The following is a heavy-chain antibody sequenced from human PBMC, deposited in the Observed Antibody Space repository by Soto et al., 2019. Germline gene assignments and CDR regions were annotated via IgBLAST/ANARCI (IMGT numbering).Heavy chain of an antibody. CDR1: GYTFTSYA. Sequence: QVQLVQSGAEVKKPGASVKVSCKASGYTFTSYAMHWVRQAPGQRLEWMGWINAGNGNTKYSQKFQGRVTITRDTSASTAYMELSSLRSEDTAVYYCARYRQQWLADGNRYYFDYWGQGTLVTVSS. CDR2: INAGNGNT. J-gene: IGHJ4*02. CDR3: ARYRQQWLADGNRYYFDY. V-gene: IGHV1-3*01. D-gene: IGHD6-19*01.